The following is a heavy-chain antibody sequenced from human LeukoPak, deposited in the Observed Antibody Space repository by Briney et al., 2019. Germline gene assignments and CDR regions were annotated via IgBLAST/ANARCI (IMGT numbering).Heavy chain of an antibody. CDR2: ISYDGSNK. V-gene: IGHV3-30-3*01. J-gene: IGHJ4*02. Sequence: GRSLRLSCAASGFTFSSYAMHWVRQAPGKGLEWVAVISYDGSNKYYADSVKGRFTISRDNSKNTLYLQMNSLRAEDTAVYYCARDRECDYWGQGTLVTVSS. CDR3: ARDRECDY. CDR1: GFTFSSYA.